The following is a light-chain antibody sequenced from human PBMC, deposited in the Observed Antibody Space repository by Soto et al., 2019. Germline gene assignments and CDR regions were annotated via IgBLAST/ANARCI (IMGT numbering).Light chain of an antibody. CDR1: QSVSSSY. J-gene: IGKJ4*01. V-gene: IGKV3-20*01. CDR2: GAS. Sequence: EIVLTQSPGTLSLSPGERATLSCRASQSVSSSYLAWYQQKPGQAPRLLIYGASSRATGIPDRFSGSGSGTDFTLSFSRLEPEDFAVYYCQQYGSSPLLIVGGGTKVEIK. CDR3: QQYGSSPLLI.